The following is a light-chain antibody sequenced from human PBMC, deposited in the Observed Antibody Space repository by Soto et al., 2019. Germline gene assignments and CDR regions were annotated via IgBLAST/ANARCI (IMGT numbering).Light chain of an antibody. V-gene: IGKV3-15*01. CDR3: QQYNTWPPPYT. Sequence: EIVMTQSPATLSVSPGGRATLSCRASQSVSSYLAWYQQRPGQPPRLLIYGASTRATGIPARFSGSGSGTEFSLTISSLQSEDFAVYYCQQYNTWPPPYTFGQGTKLEIK. CDR1: QSVSSY. CDR2: GAS. J-gene: IGKJ2*01.